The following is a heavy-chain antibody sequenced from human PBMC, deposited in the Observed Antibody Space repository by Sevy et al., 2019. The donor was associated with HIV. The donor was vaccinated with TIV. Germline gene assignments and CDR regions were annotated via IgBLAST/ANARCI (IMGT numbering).Heavy chain of an antibody. CDR2: ISGSGGST. V-gene: IGHV3-23*01. J-gene: IGHJ6*02. CDR3: AKDLGSPRPYYYYGMDV. CDR1: GFAFSSYA. Sequence: GGSLRLSCAASGFAFSSYAMSWVSQAPGKGLEWVSAISGSGGSTYYADSVKGRFTISRDNSKNTLYLQMNSLRAEDTAVYYCAKDLGSPRPYYYYGMDVWGQGTTVTVSS. D-gene: IGHD3-16*01.